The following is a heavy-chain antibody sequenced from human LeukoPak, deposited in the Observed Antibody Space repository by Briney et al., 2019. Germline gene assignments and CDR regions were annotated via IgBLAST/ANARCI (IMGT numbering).Heavy chain of an antibody. J-gene: IGHJ6*03. CDR3: ARGMWDQLLSDYYYMDV. V-gene: IGHV4-59*12. CDR1: GVSTSSDY. CDR2: KYYGGDS. Sequence: PSETLSLTCNVSGVSTSSDYWTWIRQTPGKGLEWIGHKYYGGDSNYNPSLRSRATISVDTSKNQVSLRLSSVTAADTAVYYCARGMWDQLLSDYYYMDVWGKGTTVTVSS. D-gene: IGHD2-2*01.